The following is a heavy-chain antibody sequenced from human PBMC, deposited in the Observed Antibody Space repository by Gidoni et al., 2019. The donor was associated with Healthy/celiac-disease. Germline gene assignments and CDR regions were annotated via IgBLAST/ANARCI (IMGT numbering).Heavy chain of an antibody. CDR3: ARDRHDYCTSTNCYWGWFDP. Sequence: QVQLQESGPGLVKPSQTLSLTCTVSGGSINSGGYSWNWIRQSPGKDLEWIGHIYYSGSTYYNPSLESRVTISLDTSKNQFSLKLRSVTAADTAVYYCARDRHDYCTSTNCYWGWFDPWGQGTLVTVSS. J-gene: IGHJ5*02. CDR2: IYYSGST. D-gene: IGHD2-2*01. CDR1: GGSINSGGYS. V-gene: IGHV4-31*03.